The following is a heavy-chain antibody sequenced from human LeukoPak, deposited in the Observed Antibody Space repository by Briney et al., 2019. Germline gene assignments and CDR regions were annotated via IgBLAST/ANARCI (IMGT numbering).Heavy chain of an antibody. D-gene: IGHD6-6*01. Sequence: ASVKVSCKASGYTFTYYYMHWVRQAPGQGLEWMGWINPNSGGTNYAQKFQGRVTMTRDTSISTAYMELSRLRSDDTAVYYCARGGGTAARPDFDYWGQGILVTVSS. CDR1: GYTFTYYY. J-gene: IGHJ4*02. CDR3: ARGGGTAARPDFDY. V-gene: IGHV1-2*02. CDR2: INPNSGGT.